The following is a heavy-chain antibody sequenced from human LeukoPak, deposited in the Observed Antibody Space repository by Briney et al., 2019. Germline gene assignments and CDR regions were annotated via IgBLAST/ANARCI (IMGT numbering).Heavy chain of an antibody. Sequence: GGSLRLSCAASGFTFSNHAMSCGRQTPGKGLQWVSVISGSGRTTEYADSVKGRFTISRDNSKNTLSLQMNSLRVEDTAIYYCAKNVVVKRYIDYWGQGTLVTVSS. V-gene: IGHV3-23*01. CDR2: ISGSGRTT. J-gene: IGHJ4*02. D-gene: IGHD2-15*01. CDR1: GFTFSNHA. CDR3: AKNVVVKRYIDY.